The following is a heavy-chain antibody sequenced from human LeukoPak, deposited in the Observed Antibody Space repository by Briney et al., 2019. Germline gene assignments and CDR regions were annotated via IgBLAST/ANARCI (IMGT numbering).Heavy chain of an antibody. CDR2: IWYDGSNK. D-gene: IGHD5-12*01. J-gene: IGHJ6*03. CDR1: GFTFSSYG. V-gene: IGHV3-33*06. Sequence: GGSLRLSCPASGFTFSSYGMHWVRQAPGKGLEWVAVIWYDGSNKYYADSVKGRFTISRDNSKNTLYLQMNSLRAEDTAVYYCAKDPGATISNYYYYMDVWGKGTTVTVSS. CDR3: AKDPGATISNYYYYMDV.